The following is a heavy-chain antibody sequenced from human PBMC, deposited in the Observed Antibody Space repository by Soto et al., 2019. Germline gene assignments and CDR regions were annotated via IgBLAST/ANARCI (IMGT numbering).Heavy chain of an antibody. Sequence: ASVKVSCKASGGTFSRYAISWVRQAPGQGREWMGGIITIFGTANYAQKFQGRVTITADESTSTAYMELSSLRSEDTAVYYCARDFYLAAAGRWHNWFDPWGQGTLVTVSS. CDR1: GGTFSRYA. CDR2: IITIFGTA. V-gene: IGHV1-69*13. D-gene: IGHD6-13*01. J-gene: IGHJ5*02. CDR3: ARDFYLAAAGRWHNWFDP.